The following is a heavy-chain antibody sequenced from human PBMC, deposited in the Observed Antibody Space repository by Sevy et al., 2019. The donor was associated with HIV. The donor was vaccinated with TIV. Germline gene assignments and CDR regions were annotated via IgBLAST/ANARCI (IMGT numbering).Heavy chain of an antibody. D-gene: IGHD3-10*01. J-gene: IGHJ4*02. CDR3: ARVPTYYYGSATYFES. Sequence: ASVKVSCKASGYTFASEGISWVRQAPGQGLEWMGWIGAYKGNANSAPKLQGRVTMTTDTSTSTAYMELSSLRSDDTAIYYCARVPTYYYGSATYFESWGQGTLVTVSS. V-gene: IGHV1-18*01. CDR2: IGAYKGNA. CDR1: GYTFASEG.